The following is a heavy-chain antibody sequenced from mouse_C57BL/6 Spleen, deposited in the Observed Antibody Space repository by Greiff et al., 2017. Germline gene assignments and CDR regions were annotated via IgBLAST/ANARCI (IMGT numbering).Heavy chain of an antibody. CDR2: IYPSDSET. Sequence: QVQLQQPGAELVRPGSSVKLSCKASGYTFTSYWMDWVKQRPGQGLEWIGNIYPSDSETHYNQKFKDKATLTVDKSSSTAFMQLSSLTSEDSAVYYCASRGNGRGAMDYWGQGTSVTVSS. V-gene: IGHV1-61*01. D-gene: IGHD1-1*01. CDR1: GYTFTSYW. J-gene: IGHJ4*01. CDR3: ASRGNGRGAMDY.